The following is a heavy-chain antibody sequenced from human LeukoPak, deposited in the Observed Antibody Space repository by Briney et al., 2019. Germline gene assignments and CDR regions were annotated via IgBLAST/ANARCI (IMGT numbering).Heavy chain of an antibody. CDR2: IYPRDSDT. Sequence: GESLKISCKGSGYSFTSYWIGWVRQMPGKGLEWMGIIYPRDSDTRYSPSFQGQVTISADKSINTAYLQWSSLKASDTAIHYCARTQDRIAARSWGQGTLVTVSS. D-gene: IGHD6-13*01. V-gene: IGHV5-51*01. CDR3: ARTQDRIAARS. CDR1: GYSFTSYW. J-gene: IGHJ4*02.